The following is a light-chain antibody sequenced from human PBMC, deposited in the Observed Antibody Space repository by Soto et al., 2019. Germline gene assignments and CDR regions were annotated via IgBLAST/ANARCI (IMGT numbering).Light chain of an antibody. Sequence: QSVLTQPASVSGSPGQSITISCTGTSSDVGSYNLVSWYQQHPGKAPKLMIYEGNKRASGVSNRFSGSKSGITASLTISGLQAEDEADYYCCSYAGSSTWVFGGGTKLTVL. CDR2: EGN. CDR1: SSDVGSYNL. V-gene: IGLV2-23*01. J-gene: IGLJ3*02. CDR3: CSYAGSSTWV.